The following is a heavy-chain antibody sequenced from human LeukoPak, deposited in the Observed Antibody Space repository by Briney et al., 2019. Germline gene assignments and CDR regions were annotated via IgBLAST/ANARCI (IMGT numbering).Heavy chain of an antibody. CDR2: FSYTGST. CDR1: GGSINGHW. J-gene: IGHJ3*02. Sequence: PSEPLSLTCTVSGGSINGHWWSWIRQPPGKGLEWIGYFSYTGSTNYNPSLKSRVTISVDTSKNQFSLKLSSVTAADTAVYYCARRSRMTTIAAFDIWGQGTMVT. V-gene: IGHV4-59*08. CDR3: ARRSRMTTIAAFDI. D-gene: IGHD5-24*01.